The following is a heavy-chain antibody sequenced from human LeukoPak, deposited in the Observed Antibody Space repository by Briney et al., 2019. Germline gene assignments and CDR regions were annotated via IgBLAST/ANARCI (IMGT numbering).Heavy chain of an antibody. Sequence: LAGGSLRLSCAAPGFTFSSYAISWVRQAPGKGLEWVSAISGSGGSTYYADSVKGRFTISRDNSKNTLYLQMNSLRAEDTAVYYCAKGVRYCSGTSCHKYFDYWGQGTLVTVSS. CDR2: ISGSGGST. J-gene: IGHJ4*02. CDR1: GFTFSSYA. V-gene: IGHV3-23*01. CDR3: AKGVRYCSGTSCHKYFDY. D-gene: IGHD2-2*02.